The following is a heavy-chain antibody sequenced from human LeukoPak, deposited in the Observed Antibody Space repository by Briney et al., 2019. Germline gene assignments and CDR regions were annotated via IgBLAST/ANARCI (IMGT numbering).Heavy chain of an antibody. CDR2: ISAYNGNT. CDR1: GYTFTSYG. D-gene: IGHD6-19*01. Sequence: ASVKVSCKASGYTFTSYGISWVRQAPGQGLDGMGWISAYNGNTNYAQKLQGRVTMTTDTSTSTAYMELRSLRSDDTAVYYCARVGDSSGWYRSDYWGQGTLVTVSS. V-gene: IGHV1-18*01. CDR3: ARVGDSSGWYRSDY. J-gene: IGHJ4*02.